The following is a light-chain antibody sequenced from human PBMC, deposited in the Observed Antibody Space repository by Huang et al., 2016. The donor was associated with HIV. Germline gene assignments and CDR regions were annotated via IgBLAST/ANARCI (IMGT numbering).Light chain of an antibody. CDR1: QNINTH. Sequence: EIVLTQSPATLSFFPGQRVSLSCRARQNINTHLAWYQQRPCQPPRRLNYDASSRVPGVAARFSGSGSGTDFTLTISSLESEDFATYYCQQRVNGLTFGGGTKV. CDR2: DAS. V-gene: IGKV3-11*01. CDR3: QQRVNGLT. J-gene: IGKJ4*01.